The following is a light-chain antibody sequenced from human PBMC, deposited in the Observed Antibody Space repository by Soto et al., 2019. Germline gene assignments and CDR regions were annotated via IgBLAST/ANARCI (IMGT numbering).Light chain of an antibody. CDR3: QQYYSLPIT. CDR1: QTISGTY. V-gene: IGKV3-20*01. CDR2: SSS. Sequence: EIVLTQSPGTLSLSPGERATLSCRASQTISGTYLAWYQQKPGQAPRLLIYSSSSRAAGVSDRFSGSGSGTEFTLTISSLQSEDFAVYYCQQYYSLPITFGQGTRLEI. J-gene: IGKJ5*01.